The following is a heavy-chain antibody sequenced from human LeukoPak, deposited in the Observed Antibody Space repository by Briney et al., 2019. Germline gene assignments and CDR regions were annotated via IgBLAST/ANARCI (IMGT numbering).Heavy chain of an antibody. Sequence: GESLKISCKGSGYSFTSYWIGWVRQMPGKGLEWMGIIYPGDSETRYSPSFQGQVTISADKSISTAYLQWSSLKASDTAMYYCARHAAQLLWFGELLHNWFDPWGQGTLVTVSS. V-gene: IGHV5-51*01. CDR1: GYSFTSYW. CDR3: ARHAAQLLWFGELLHNWFDP. D-gene: IGHD3-10*01. J-gene: IGHJ5*02. CDR2: IYPGDSET.